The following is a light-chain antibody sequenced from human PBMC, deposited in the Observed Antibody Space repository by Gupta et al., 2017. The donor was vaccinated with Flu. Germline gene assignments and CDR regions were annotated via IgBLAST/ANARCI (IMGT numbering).Light chain of an antibody. J-gene: IGKJ2*01. CDR3: QQYNNWPPLYT. Sequence: EIVMTQSPATLSVSPGERATLPCRASQSVSSNLAWYQQKPGQAPRLLIYGAATRATGIPARFSGSGAGTEFTLTISSLQSEDFAVYYCQQYNNWPPLYTFGQGTKVEIK. CDR2: GAA. V-gene: IGKV3-15*01. CDR1: QSVSSN.